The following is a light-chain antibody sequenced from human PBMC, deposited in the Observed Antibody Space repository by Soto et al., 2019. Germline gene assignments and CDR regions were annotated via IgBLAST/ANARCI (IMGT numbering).Light chain of an antibody. CDR2: SND. V-gene: IGLV1-44*01. CDR1: SSNIGSHT. CDR3: AAWDDSLRGV. J-gene: IGLJ3*02. Sequence: QSVLTQSPSASGTPGQRVTISCSGGSSNIGSHTVNWYQQLPGAAPKLLIYSNDQRPSGVPDRFSGSKSGTSASLDIRGLQSEDEADYYCAAWDDSLRGVFGGGTQLTVL.